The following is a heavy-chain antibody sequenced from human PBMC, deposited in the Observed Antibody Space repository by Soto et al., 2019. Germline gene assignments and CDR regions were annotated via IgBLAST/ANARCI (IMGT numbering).Heavy chain of an antibody. Sequence: EVQLVESGGGLVQPGRSLRLSCAASGFTFDDYAMHWVRQAPGKGLEWVSGISWNSGSIGYADSVKGRFTISRDNAKNSLYLQMNSLRAEDTALYYCAKGGHPTGSYYNDDWFDPWGQGTLVTVSS. CDR1: GFTFDDYA. CDR2: ISWNSGSI. J-gene: IGHJ5*02. V-gene: IGHV3-9*01. D-gene: IGHD3-10*01. CDR3: AKGGHPTGSYYNDDWFDP.